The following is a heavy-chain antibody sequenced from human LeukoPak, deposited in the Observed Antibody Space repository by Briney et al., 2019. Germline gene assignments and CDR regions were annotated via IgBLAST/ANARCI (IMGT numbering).Heavy chain of an antibody. J-gene: IGHJ4*02. CDR1: GYTFTSYG. V-gene: IGHV1-18*01. Sequence: ASVKVSCKASGYTFTSYGISWVRQAPGQGLEWMGWISPYNGNTNYAQNLQGRVSMTTDTSTTTAYMELRSLRSDDTAVYYCAREGIGYCTGGSCSAFDYWGQGTLVTVS. D-gene: IGHD2-15*01. CDR2: ISPYNGNT. CDR3: AREGIGYCTGGSCSAFDY.